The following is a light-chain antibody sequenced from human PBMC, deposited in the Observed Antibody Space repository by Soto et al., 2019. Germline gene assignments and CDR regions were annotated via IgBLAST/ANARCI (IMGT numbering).Light chain of an antibody. Sequence: QSALTQPPSVSGAPGQRVTISCTGSSSNIGAGYDVHWYQQLPGTAPKLLIYGNSNRPSGVPDRFSGSKSGTSASLAITGLQAEDEADFYCQSHDSSLSAYVFGTRTKVTVL. CDR3: QSHDSSLSAYV. CDR1: SSNIGAGYD. V-gene: IGLV1-40*01. CDR2: GNS. J-gene: IGLJ1*01.